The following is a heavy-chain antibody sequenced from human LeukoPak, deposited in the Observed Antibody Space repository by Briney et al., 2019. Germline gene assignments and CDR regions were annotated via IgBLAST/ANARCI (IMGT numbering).Heavy chain of an antibody. J-gene: IGHJ6*03. CDR3: ARLQSRLLLSYYYYYMDV. D-gene: IGHD2-15*01. CDR2: IKKDGSEK. CDR1: GFTFSSYW. V-gene: IGHV3-7*01. Sequence: GGSLRLSCAASGFTFSSYWMSWVRQAPGKGLEWVANIKKDGSEKYYVDSVKGRFTISRDNAKKSLYLQMNSLRAEDTAVYYCARLQSRLLLSYYYYYMDVWGKGTTVTISS.